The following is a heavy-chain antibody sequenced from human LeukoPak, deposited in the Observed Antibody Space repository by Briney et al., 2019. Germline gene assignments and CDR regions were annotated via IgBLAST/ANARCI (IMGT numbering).Heavy chain of an antibody. V-gene: IGHV1-18*01. CDR1: GYTFTSYC. J-gene: IGHJ4*02. Sequence: ASVKVSCKASGYTFTSYCISWVRQAPGQGLEWMGWISAYNGNTNYAQKPQGRVTMTTDTSTSTAYMELRSLRSDDTAVYYCARGGGYYYDSSGYYPDYWGQGTLVTVSS. CDR2: ISAYNGNT. D-gene: IGHD3-22*01. CDR3: ARGGGYYYDSSGYYPDY.